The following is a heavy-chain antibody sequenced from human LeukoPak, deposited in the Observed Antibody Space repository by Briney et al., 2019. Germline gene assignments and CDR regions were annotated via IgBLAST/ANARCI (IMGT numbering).Heavy chain of an antibody. J-gene: IGHJ4*02. CDR3: ARAGSIATRPFDY. V-gene: IGHV3-74*01. CDR2: INSDGSST. D-gene: IGHD6-6*01. CDR1: GFTFSPYW. Sequence: GGSLRLSCAASGFTFSPYWMHWVRQAPGKGLVWVSRINSDGSSTSYADSVKGRFTISRDNVKNTLYLQMNSLRAEDTAVYYCARAGSIATRPFDYWGQGTLVTVSS.